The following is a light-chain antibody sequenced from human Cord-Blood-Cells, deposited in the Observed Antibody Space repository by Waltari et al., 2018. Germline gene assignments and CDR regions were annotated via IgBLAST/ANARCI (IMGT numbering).Light chain of an antibody. CDR3: QQSYSTPPMYT. Sequence: DIQMTQSPSSPSASAGDRVTITRRASQSISSYLNWYQQKPGKAPKLLIYAASSLQSGVPSRFSGSGSGTDFTLTISSLQPEDFATYYCQQSYSTPPMYTFGQGTKLEIK. CDR2: AAS. CDR1: QSISSY. V-gene: IGKV1-39*01. J-gene: IGKJ2*01.